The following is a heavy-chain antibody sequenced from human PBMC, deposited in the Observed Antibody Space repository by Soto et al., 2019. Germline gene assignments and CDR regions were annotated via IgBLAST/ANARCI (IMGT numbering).Heavy chain of an antibody. CDR2: ISGSGGST. CDR3: AKKGYGDYNPPNYYYYGMDV. Sequence: GGSLRLSCAAAGFNFRGYAMSWVRQAPGKGLEWVSAISGSGGSTYYADSVKGRFTISRDNSKNTLYLQMNSLRAEDTAVYYCAKKGYGDYNPPNYYYYGMDVWGQGTTVTVSS. D-gene: IGHD4-17*01. J-gene: IGHJ6*02. V-gene: IGHV3-23*01. CDR1: GFNFRGYA.